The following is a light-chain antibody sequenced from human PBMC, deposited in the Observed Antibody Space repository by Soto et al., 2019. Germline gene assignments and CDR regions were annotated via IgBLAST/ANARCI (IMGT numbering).Light chain of an antibody. Sequence: EIEMTQSPATLSVSPGERATLSCRASQSVSSNLAWYQQRPGQTPRLLVYGASTRATGVPVRFSGSGSGTEFNLTIGSLQSEDFAVYYCQQYNDWPHLTFGGGTKVEIK. CDR3: QQYNDWPHLT. V-gene: IGKV3-15*01. CDR2: GAS. J-gene: IGKJ4*02. CDR1: QSVSSN.